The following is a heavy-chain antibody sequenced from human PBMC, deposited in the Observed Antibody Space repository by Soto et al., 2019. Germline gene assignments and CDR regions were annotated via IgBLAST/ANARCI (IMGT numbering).Heavy chain of an antibody. J-gene: IGHJ5*02. CDR3: ARAYCGGDCYSEGPDNWFDP. D-gene: IGHD2-21*02. CDR2: ISAYNGNT. Sequence: ASVKVSCKASGYTFTSYGISWVRQAPGQGLEWMGWISAYNGNTNYARKLQGRVTMTTDTSTSTAYMELRSLRSDDTAVYYCARAYCGGDCYSEGPDNWFDPWGQGTLVTVSS. CDR1: GYTFTSYG. V-gene: IGHV1-18*01.